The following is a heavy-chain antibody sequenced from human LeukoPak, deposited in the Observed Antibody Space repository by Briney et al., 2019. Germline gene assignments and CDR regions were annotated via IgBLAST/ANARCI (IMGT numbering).Heavy chain of an antibody. V-gene: IGHV4-59*01. D-gene: IGHD4-17*01. J-gene: IGHJ5*02. CDR3: ARVFRGAVTSNWFDP. Sequence: PSETLSLTCTVSGGSINGYYWTWIRQPPAKGLEWIGYISDSGSTNHNPSLKSRVSMSVDSSNTDFSLRLNSVTAADTAVYYCARVFRGAVTSNWFDPWGQGTLVTVSS. CDR2: ISDSGST. CDR1: GGSINGYY.